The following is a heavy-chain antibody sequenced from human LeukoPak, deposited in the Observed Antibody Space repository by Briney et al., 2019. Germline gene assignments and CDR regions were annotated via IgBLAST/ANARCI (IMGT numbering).Heavy chain of an antibody. CDR1: GGSISSGGYY. Sequence: SQTLSLTCTVSGGSISSGGYYWSWIRQHPGKGLEWIGYIYYSGSTYYNPSLKSRVTISVDTSKNQFSLKLSSVTAADTAVYYCAREFASRYCSSTSCYTYNWFDPWGQGTLVTVSS. J-gene: IGHJ5*02. V-gene: IGHV4-31*03. CDR2: IYYSGST. CDR3: AREFASRYCSSTSCYTYNWFDP. D-gene: IGHD2-2*02.